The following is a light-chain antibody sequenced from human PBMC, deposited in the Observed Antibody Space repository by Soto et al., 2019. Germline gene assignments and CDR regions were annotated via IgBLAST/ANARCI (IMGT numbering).Light chain of an antibody. V-gene: IGKV3-20*01. J-gene: IGKJ5*01. CDR3: QQYGTSPIA. CDR2: VAS. Sequence: EIVLTQSPGTLSLSPGERATLSCRASQNVGGRFLAWYQQKPGQAPRLLINVASHRATGIPDRFSGSGSGTDLTLTISRLEPEDVAVYYCQQYGTSPIAFGQGTRLQ. CDR1: QNVGGRF.